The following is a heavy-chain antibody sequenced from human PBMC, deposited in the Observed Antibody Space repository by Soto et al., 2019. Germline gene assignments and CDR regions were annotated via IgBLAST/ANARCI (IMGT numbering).Heavy chain of an antibody. CDR3: ARDSTYKAMVGSYYYYYMDV. CDR1: GFTFSSYS. J-gene: IGHJ6*03. V-gene: IGHV3-21*01. CDR2: ISSSSSYI. Sequence: TGGSLRLSCAASGFTFSSYSMNRDRQAPGKGLEWVSSISSSSSYIYYADSVKGRFTISRDNAKNSLYLQMNSLRAEDTAVYYCARDSTYKAMVGSYYYYYMDVWGKGTTVTVSS. D-gene: IGHD5-18*01.